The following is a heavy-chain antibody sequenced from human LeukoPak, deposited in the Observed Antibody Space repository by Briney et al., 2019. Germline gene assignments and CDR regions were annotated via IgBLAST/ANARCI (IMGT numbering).Heavy chain of an antibody. CDR3: AKPVYCGGDCYTYYFDY. D-gene: IGHD2-21*02. CDR1: GFTVSSNY. CDR2: IYSGGST. V-gene: IGHV3-53*01. Sequence: GGSLRLSCAASGFTVSSNYMSWVRQAPGKGLEWVSVIYSGGSTYYADSVKGRFTISRDNSKNTLYLQMNSLRAEDTAVYYCAKPVYCGGDCYTYYFDYWGQGTLVTVSS. J-gene: IGHJ4*02.